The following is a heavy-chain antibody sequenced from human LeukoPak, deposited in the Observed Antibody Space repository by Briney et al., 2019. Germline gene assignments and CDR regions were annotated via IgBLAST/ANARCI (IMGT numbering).Heavy chain of an antibody. CDR1: GYTFTSYG. CDR3: ARDKGAVATYYYYYMDV. Sequence: GASVKVSCKASGYTFTSYGISWVRQAPGQGLEWMGWISAHNGDTSYEEKLQGRVTMTTDTSTSTAYMELRSLRSDDMAVYYCARDKGAVATYYYYYMDVWGKGTTVTVPS. V-gene: IGHV1-18*03. D-gene: IGHD6-19*01. CDR2: ISAHNGDT. J-gene: IGHJ6*03.